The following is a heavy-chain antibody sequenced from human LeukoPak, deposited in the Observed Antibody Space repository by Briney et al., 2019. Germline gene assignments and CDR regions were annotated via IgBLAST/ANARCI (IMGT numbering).Heavy chain of an antibody. V-gene: IGHV1-2*02. Sequence: ASVKVSCKASGYTFPGYYMHWVRQAPGQGLEWMGWINPNSGNTGYAQKFQDRVTMTRDTSISTAYMELSGLTSEDTAIYFCARRGWVRGYSRSLFGYWGQGSLVTVSS. CDR1: GYTFPGYY. J-gene: IGHJ4*02. CDR3: ARRGWVRGYSRSLFGY. D-gene: IGHD5-12*01. CDR2: INPNSGNT.